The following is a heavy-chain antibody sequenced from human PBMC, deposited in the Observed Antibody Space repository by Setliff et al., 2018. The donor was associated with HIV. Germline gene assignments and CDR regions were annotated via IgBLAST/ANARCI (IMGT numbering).Heavy chain of an antibody. CDR3: ARSGWTNYVVSPPSAMDV. V-gene: IGHV1-18*01. CDR2: ISANNGNT. J-gene: IGHJ6*02. CDR1: GYTFTRYG. Sequence: ASVKVSCKASGYTFTRYGISWVRQAPGQGLEWMGWISANNGNTKYAQKFQGRVTMTTDSSTSTAYMELRSLRSDDTAMYYCARSGWTNYVVSPPSAMDVWGQGTTVTVSS. D-gene: IGHD3-16*01.